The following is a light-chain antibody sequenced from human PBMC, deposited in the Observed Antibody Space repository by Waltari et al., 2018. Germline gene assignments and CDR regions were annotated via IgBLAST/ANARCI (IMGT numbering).Light chain of an antibody. J-gene: IGLJ2*01. CDR1: SSDVGGYNY. V-gene: IGLV2-14*01. CDR2: EVS. CDR3: SSYTSSSTLSVV. Sequence: QSALTQPASVSGSPGQSITISCTGTSSDVGGYNYVSWYQQHPGKAPKLMIYEVSNRPSGGSNRCSGSQTGNTASLTISGLQAEDEADYYCSSYTSSSTLSVVFGGGTKLTVL.